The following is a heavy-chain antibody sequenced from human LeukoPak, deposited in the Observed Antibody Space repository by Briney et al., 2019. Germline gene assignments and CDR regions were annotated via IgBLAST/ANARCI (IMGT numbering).Heavy chain of an antibody. V-gene: IGHV3-7*01. CDR1: GFTFSSYW. J-gene: IGHJ4*02. CDR3: ARDGGAAAAGNFDY. D-gene: IGHD6-13*01. Sequence: GGSLRLSCAASGFTFSSYWMSWVRQAPGKGLEWEANIKQDGSEKYYVDSVKGRFTISRDNAKNSLYLQMNSLRAEDTAVYYCARDGGAAAAGNFDYWGQGTLVTVSS. CDR2: IKQDGSEK.